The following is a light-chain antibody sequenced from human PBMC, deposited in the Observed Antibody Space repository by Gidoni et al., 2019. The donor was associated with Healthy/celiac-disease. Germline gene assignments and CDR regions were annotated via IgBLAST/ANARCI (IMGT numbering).Light chain of an antibody. V-gene: IGLV3-21*04. CDR2: YDS. Sequence: SYVLTPPPSVSVAPGKTARITCGGNNSGSKSVHWYQQKPGQAPVLVIYYDSDRPSGIPERFSGSNSGNTATLTISRVEAGDEADYYCQVWDSSSDHHWVFGGGTKLTVL. J-gene: IGLJ3*02. CDR1: NSGSKS. CDR3: QVWDSSSDHHWV.